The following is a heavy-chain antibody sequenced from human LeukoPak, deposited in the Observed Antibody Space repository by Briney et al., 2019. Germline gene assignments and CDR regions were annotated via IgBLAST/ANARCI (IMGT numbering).Heavy chain of an antibody. CDR2: INPNSGGT. CDR3: ARVDFWSGLFDY. CDR1: GYTFTGYY. J-gene: IGHJ4*02. D-gene: IGHD3-3*01. V-gene: IGHV1-2*06. Sequence: ASVKVSCTASGYTFTGYYMHWVRQVPGQGLEWMGRINPNSGGTNYAQKFQGRVTMTRDTSISTAYMELSRLRSDDTAVYYCARVDFWSGLFDYWGQGTLVTVSS.